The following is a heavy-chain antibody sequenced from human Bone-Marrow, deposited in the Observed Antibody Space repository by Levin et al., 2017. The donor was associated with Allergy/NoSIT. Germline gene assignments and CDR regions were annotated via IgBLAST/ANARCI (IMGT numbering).Heavy chain of an antibody. V-gene: IGHV4-61*01. CDR1: GGSVSSGSYY. CDR3: ARVIVGATNWFDP. D-gene: IGHD1-26*01. J-gene: IGHJ5*02. Sequence: SCTVSGGSVSSGSYYWSWIRQPPGKGLEWIGYIYYSGSTNYNPSLKSRVTISVDTSKNQFSLKLSSVTAADTAVYYCARVIVGATNWFDPWGQGTLVTVSS. CDR2: IYYSGST.